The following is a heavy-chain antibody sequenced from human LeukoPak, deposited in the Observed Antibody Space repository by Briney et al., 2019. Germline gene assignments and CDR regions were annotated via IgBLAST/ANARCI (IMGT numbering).Heavy chain of an antibody. V-gene: IGHV3-48*03. CDR2: ISSSGSTI. J-gene: IGHJ4*02. CDR1: GFTFSSYE. CDR3: ARGSPTGYSSGLDY. D-gene: IGHD6-19*01. Sequence: PGGSLRLSCAASGFTFSSYEMNRVRQAPGKGLEWVSYISSSGSTIYYADSVKGRFTISRDNAKNSLYLQMDSLRDDDTALYYCARGSPTGYSSGLDYWGQGTLVTVAS.